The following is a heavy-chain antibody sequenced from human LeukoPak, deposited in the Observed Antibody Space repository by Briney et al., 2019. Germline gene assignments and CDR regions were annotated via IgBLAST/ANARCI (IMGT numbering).Heavy chain of an antibody. Sequence: KPSETLSLTCTVSGTSISSRNYYWGWIRQPPGKGLEWIGSIFDSGTTYYNPSLKSRVTISVDTSKNQFSLKLRSVTAADTAVYYCAGRTIAVSKDAFDYWGQGNLVTDSS. D-gene: IGHD6-19*01. CDR2: IFDSGTT. CDR3: AGRTIAVSKDAFDY. CDR1: GTSISSRNYY. J-gene: IGHJ4*02. V-gene: IGHV4-39*01.